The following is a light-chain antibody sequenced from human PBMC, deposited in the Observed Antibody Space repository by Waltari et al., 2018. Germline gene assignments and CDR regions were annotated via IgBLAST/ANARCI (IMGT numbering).Light chain of an antibody. CDR2: SND. CDR3: AAWDASFNGLL. Sequence: QSVLTQPPPASATPGQRVTISCSGSNSNIGNNHVHWYQHLPGTAPRLPVYSNDQPPSGIPARFSGSKAGTSASLAISGLQSDDESDYFCAAWDASFNGLLFGGGTHLTVL. CDR1: NSNIGNNH. V-gene: IGLV1-44*01. J-gene: IGLJ3*02.